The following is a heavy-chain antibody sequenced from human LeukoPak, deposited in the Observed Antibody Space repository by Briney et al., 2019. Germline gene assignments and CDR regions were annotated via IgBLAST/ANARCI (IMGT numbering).Heavy chain of an antibody. CDR2: INHSGST. V-gene: IGHV4-34*01. D-gene: IGHD6-13*01. Sequence: SETLSLTCAVYGGSFSGYYWSWIRQPPGKGLEWIGEINHSGSTNYNPSLKSRVTISVDTSKNQFSLKLSSVTAADTAVYYCARGHSSSWANAFDIWGQGTMVTVSS. CDR3: ARGHSSSWANAFDI. CDR1: GGSFSGYY. J-gene: IGHJ3*02.